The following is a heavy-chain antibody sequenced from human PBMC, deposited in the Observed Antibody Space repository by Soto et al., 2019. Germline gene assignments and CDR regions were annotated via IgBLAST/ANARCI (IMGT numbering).Heavy chain of an antibody. CDR2: IYYSGST. Sequence: SETLSLTCTVSGASISGFYWSWIRQPPGKGLEWIGYIYYSGSTNYNPSLKSRVTISVDTSKNQFSLKLSSVTAADTAVYYCARDLVHYDSSGYYYETAFDYWGQGTLVTVSS. CDR1: GASISGFY. V-gene: IGHV4-59*01. J-gene: IGHJ4*02. D-gene: IGHD3-22*01. CDR3: ARDLVHYDSSGYYYETAFDY.